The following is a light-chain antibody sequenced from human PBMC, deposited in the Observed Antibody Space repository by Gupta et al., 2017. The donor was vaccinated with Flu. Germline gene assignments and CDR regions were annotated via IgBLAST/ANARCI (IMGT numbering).Light chain of an antibody. CDR2: DDN. CDR3: GTWDMSLNAAV. Sequence: QSILTQPPSMSAAPGQKVVISCPGTTFNVGSNYVAWYQQLPGTAPKLLIYDDNKRPSGIPERFSCSRSGTSATLGIAGLQTGDEATYYCGTWDMSLNAAVFGGGTEVTVL. V-gene: IGLV1-51*01. J-gene: IGLJ3*02. CDR1: TFNVGSNY.